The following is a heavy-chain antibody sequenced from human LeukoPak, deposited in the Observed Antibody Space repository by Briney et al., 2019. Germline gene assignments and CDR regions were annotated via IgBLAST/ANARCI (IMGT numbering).Heavy chain of an antibody. Sequence: HPGGSLRLSCAASGFTFSSYAMSWVRQAPGKGLEWVSVIYSGGSTYYADSVKGRFTISRDNSKNTLYLQMNSLRAEDTAVYYCARDLAAAGSIFDYWGQGTLVTVSS. CDR2: IYSGGST. V-gene: IGHV3-53*01. CDR3: ARDLAAAGSIFDY. D-gene: IGHD6-13*01. CDR1: GFTFSSYA. J-gene: IGHJ4*02.